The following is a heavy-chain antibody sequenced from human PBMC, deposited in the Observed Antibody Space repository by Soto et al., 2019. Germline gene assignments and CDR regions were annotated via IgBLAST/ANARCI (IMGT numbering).Heavy chain of an antibody. V-gene: IGHV3-30*18. CDR2: ISYDGSNK. D-gene: IGHD4-17*01. CDR3: AKIYGDYVYYYYGMDV. CDR1: GFTFSSFG. J-gene: IGHJ6*02. Sequence: GSLRLSCAASGFTFSSFGMHWVRQAPGKGLEWVSFISYDGSNKYYGDSVKGRFTISRDNSKNTLYLQMNSLRVDDTAVCYCAKIYGDYVYYYYGMDVWGQGTTVTVSS.